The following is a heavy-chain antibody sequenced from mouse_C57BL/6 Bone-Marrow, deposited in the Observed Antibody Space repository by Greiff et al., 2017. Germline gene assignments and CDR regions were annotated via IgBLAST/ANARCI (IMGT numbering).Heavy chain of an antibody. Sequence: VQLQQPGAELVKPGASVKLSCKASGYTFTSYWMHWVKQRPGQGLEWIGMIHPNSGSTNYNEKFKSKATLTVDKSSSTAYMQLSSLTAEDSAVYYCARQYYGTPAWFAYWGQGTLVTVSA. CDR3: ARQYYGTPAWFAY. D-gene: IGHD1-1*01. V-gene: IGHV1-64*01. CDR1: GYTFTSYW. J-gene: IGHJ3*01. CDR2: IHPNSGST.